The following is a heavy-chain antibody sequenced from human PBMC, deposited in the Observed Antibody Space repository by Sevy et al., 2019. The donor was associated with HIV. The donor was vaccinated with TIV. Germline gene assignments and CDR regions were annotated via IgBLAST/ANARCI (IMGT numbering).Heavy chain of an antibody. CDR3: ARAPTMILYSSSWYGGFDY. CDR2: IKQEGSEK. V-gene: IGHV3-7*01. D-gene: IGHD6-13*01. Sequence: GGSLRLSCAASGFTFSSYWMSWVRQAPGKGLEWVANIKQEGSEKYYVDSVKGRFTISRDNAKNSLYLQMNSLRAEDTAVYYCARAPTMILYSSSWYGGFDYWGQGTLVTVSS. J-gene: IGHJ4*02. CDR1: GFTFSSYW.